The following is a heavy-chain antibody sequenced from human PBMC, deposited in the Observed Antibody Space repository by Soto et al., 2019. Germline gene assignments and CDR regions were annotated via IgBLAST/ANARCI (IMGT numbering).Heavy chain of an antibody. V-gene: IGHV4-61*03. CDR2: FQYGGSS. Sequence: QVQLQESGAGLLKPSETLSLTCTVPGDSGTSGGHHWTWIRQRSGKRLEWVGQFQYGGSSNYNPSSDSRLTTSFVSCNSHFSLKLTSVNAEDTAVYYCAMFYAGCGGRGEWGQGTLVTVSS. D-gene: IGHD2-21*01. CDR3: AMFYAGCGGRGE. J-gene: IGHJ4*02. CDR1: GDSGTSGGHH.